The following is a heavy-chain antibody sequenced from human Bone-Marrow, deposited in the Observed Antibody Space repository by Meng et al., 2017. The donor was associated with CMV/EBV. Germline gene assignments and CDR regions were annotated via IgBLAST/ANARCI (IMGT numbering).Heavy chain of an antibody. V-gene: IGHV1-46*01. CDR2: INPSGGST. Sequence: ASVNVSCKASGYTFTGYYMHWVRQAPGQGLEWMGIINPSGGSTSYAQKFQGRVTMTRDTSTSTAYMELSSLRSEDTAVYYCARSRGTSTGDNDYWGQGTLVTVSS. CDR1: GYTFTGYY. D-gene: IGHD5/OR15-5a*01. J-gene: IGHJ4*02. CDR3: ARSRGTSTGDNDY.